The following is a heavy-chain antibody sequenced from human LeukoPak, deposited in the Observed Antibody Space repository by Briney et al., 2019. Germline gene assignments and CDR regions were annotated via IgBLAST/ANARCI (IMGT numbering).Heavy chain of an antibody. V-gene: IGHV3-23*01. CDR2: INTGGDPT. CDR1: GFNFGDFP. CDR3: ARELAPGTTKKFDC. Sequence: PGGSLRLSCAASGFNFGDFPMTWVRQAPGKGLEWVSSINTGGDPTSYADSVKGRFTISRDNSRSMVYLQANNLTIEDTAVYYCARELAPGTTKKFDCWGQGTLVTVSS. J-gene: IGHJ4*02. D-gene: IGHD1-1*01.